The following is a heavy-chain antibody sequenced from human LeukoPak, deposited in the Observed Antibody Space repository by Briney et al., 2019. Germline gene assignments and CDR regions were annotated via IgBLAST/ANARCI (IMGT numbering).Heavy chain of an antibody. CDR3: ARDITYYDCSNWFDP. CDR1: GYTLTCYY. CDR2: INPNSGGT. J-gene: IGHJ5*02. D-gene: IGHD3-3*01. Sequence: ASVKVSCKASGYTLTCYYMHWVRQAPGQGLEWMGWINPNSGGTNYAQKFQGRVTMTRDTPISTAYMELSRLRSDDTAVYYCARDITYYDCSNWFDPWGQGTVVSVSS. V-gene: IGHV1-2*02.